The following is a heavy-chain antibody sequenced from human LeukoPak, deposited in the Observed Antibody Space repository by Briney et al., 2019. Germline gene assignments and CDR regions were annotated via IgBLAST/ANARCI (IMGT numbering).Heavy chain of an antibody. J-gene: IGHJ5*02. CDR1: GFTFSSYA. V-gene: IGHV3-23*01. CDR2: ISGSGGST. D-gene: IGHD3-22*01. Sequence: GGSLRLSCAASGFTFSSYAMSWVRQAPGKGLEWVSAISGSGGSTYYADSVKGRFTISRDNSKNTLYLQMNNLTPEDTAVYYCAGPDRYYYDSSGHPGSWGQGTLVTVSS. CDR3: AGPDRYYYDSSGHPGS.